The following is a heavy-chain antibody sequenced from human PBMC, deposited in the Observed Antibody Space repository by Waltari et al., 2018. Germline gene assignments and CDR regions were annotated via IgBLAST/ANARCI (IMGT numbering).Heavy chain of an antibody. J-gene: IGHJ4*02. CDR1: GGSFSGYY. V-gene: IGHV4-34*01. Sequence: QVQLQQWGAGLLKPSETLSLTCAVYGGSFSGYYWSWIRQPPGKGLEWIGEINHSGSTNYNPSLKGRVTISVDTSKNQFSLKLSSVTAADTAVYYCARGWRAVADEDDYWGQGTLVTVSS. D-gene: IGHD6-19*01. CDR3: ARGWRAVADEDDY. CDR2: INHSGST.